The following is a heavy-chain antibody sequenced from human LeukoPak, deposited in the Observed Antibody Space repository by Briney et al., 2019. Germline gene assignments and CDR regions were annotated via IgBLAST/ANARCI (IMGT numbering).Heavy chain of an antibody. D-gene: IGHD6-19*01. CDR1: GGSINSYY. Sequence: SETLSLTCTVSGGSINSYYWSWIRQPPGKGLEWIGYIHYSGNSNYNPSLKSRVTISVDPSKNQFSLKLSSVTAADTAVYYCASPSTIGYSSAWYVLADAFDIWGQGTMVTVSS. V-gene: IGHV4-59*08. J-gene: IGHJ3*02. CDR3: ASPSTIGYSSAWYVLADAFDI. CDR2: IHYSGNS.